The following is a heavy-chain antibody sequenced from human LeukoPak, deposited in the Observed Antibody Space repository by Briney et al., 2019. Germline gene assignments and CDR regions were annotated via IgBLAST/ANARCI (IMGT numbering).Heavy chain of an antibody. CDR2: INNSGDRR. D-gene: IGHD6-19*01. Sequence: GGSLRLSCAASGFIFSNYAMSWVRQAPGKGLEWVSGINNSGDRRFYADSVTGRCTISRDNSKNTLYLQMNSLRAEATAVYYCARGWYNFDYWGQGTRVTVSS. CDR1: GFIFSNYA. CDR3: ARGWYNFDY. J-gene: IGHJ4*02. V-gene: IGHV3-23*01.